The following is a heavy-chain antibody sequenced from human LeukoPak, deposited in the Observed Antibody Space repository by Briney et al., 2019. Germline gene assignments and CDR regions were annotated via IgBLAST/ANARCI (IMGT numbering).Heavy chain of an antibody. CDR3: AAASAFSSSWRS. CDR2: ITADNTTK. CDR1: GLSFSSYN. V-gene: IGHV3-48*01. J-gene: IGHJ5*02. Sequence: GGSLRLSCTPSGLSFSSYNMNWVRQAPGKGPEWVAYITADNTTKYYADSVKGRFTISRDNDKKSLFLQMNSLRAEDTAVYYCAAASAFSSSWRSWGQGTVVTVSS. D-gene: IGHD6-13*01.